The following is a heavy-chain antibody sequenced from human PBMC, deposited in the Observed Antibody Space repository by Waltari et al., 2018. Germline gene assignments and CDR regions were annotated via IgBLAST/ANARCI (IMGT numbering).Heavy chain of an antibody. D-gene: IGHD6-19*01. CDR2: INPNSGGT. V-gene: IGHV1-2*02. CDR3: ARARIAVAGADPDFDY. Sequence: QVQLVQSGAEVKKPGASVKVSCKASGYTFTGYYMHWVRQATGQGLEWMGWINPNSGGTNYAQKFQGRVTMTRDTSISTAYMELSRLRSDDTAVYYCARARIAVAGADPDFDYWGQGTLVTVSS. CDR1: GYTFTGYY. J-gene: IGHJ4*02.